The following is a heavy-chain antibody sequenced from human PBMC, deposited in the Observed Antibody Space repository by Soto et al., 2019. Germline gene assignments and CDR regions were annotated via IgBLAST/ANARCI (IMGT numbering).Heavy chain of an antibody. Sequence: PSETLSLTCAVSGGSISRSNWWSYVRQPPGKGLEWIGEIYHSGSTNYNPSLKSRVTISVDKSKNQFSLKLSSVTAADTAVYYCARESVLPNSSGYYYFDYWGQGTQVTVSS. D-gene: IGHD3-22*01. J-gene: IGHJ4*02. V-gene: IGHV4-4*02. CDR1: GGSISRSNW. CDR3: ARESVLPNSSGYYYFDY. CDR2: IYHSGST.